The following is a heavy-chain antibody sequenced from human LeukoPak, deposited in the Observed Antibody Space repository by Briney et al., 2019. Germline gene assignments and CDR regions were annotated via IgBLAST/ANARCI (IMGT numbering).Heavy chain of an antibody. CDR1: GFSLSTSGTC. Sequence: SGPTLVNPTQTLTLTCTFSGFSLSTSGTCVSWIRQPPGKALEWLARIDWDDDKYYSTSLKTRLTISKDTSKNQVVLTMTNMDPVDTATYYCARTYTAMVPYYFDYWGQGTLVTVSS. CDR3: ARTYTAMVPYYFDY. D-gene: IGHD5-18*01. CDR2: IDWDDDK. J-gene: IGHJ4*02. V-gene: IGHV2-70*11.